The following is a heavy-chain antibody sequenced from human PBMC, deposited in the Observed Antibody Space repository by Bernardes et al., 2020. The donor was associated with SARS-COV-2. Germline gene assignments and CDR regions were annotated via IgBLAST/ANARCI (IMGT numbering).Heavy chain of an antibody. D-gene: IGHD1-26*01. CDR2: FSGSAGDT. CDR3: ARHLSGSYPYYYYGMDV. V-gene: IGHV3-23*01. CDR1: GFTFSSYA. Sequence: GSLRLSCAASGFTFSSYAMSWVRQAPGKGLEWVSGFSGSAGDTYYADSVKGRFTISRDNSKNTLSLQMNSLRAEDTALYYCARHLSGSYPYYYYGMDVWGQGTTVTVSS. J-gene: IGHJ6*02.